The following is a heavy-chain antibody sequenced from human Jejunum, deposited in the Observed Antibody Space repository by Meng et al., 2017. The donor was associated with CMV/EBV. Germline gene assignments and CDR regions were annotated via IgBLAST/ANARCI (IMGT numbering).Heavy chain of an antibody. CDR3: ARGSGGMTAFDS. CDR1: GSSINNGDYY. V-gene: IGHV4-31*03. CDR2: MYRSGTT. Sequence: TVSGSSINNGDYYWSWIRQHPGKGLEWIGYMYRSGTTYPNPSLRGRVVISIDTSKNQFSLNVNSMTAADTAVYYCARGSGGMTAFDSWGQGTLVTVSS. D-gene: IGHD3-10*01. J-gene: IGHJ4*02.